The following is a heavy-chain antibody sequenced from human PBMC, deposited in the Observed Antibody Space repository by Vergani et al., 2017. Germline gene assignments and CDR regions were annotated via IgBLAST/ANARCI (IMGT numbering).Heavy chain of an antibody. CDR3: ARDRDGGYKNGLGGGETDAFDI. D-gene: IGHD5-24*01. V-gene: IGHV3-33*01. CDR1: GFTFSSYG. J-gene: IGHJ3*02. Sequence: QVQLVESGGGVVQPGRCLRLSCAASGFTFSSYGMHWVRQAPGKGLEWVAVIWYDGSNKYYADSVKGRFTISRDNSKNTLYLQMNSLRAEDTAVYYCARDRDGGYKNGLGGGETDAFDIWGQGTMVTVSS. CDR2: IWYDGSNK.